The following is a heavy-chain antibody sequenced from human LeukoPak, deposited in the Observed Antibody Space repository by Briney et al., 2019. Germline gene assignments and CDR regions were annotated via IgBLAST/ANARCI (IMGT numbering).Heavy chain of an antibody. V-gene: IGHV3-30*18. CDR2: ISYDGSNK. CDR1: GFPFSSYG. Sequence: GGSLRLSCAASGFPFSSYGMHWVRQAPGKGLEWVAVISYDGSNKYYADSVQGRFTISRDNSKNSLYLQMNSLRAEDTAVYYCAKPSHRYDSSGYYPDYWGQGTLVTVSS. CDR3: AKPSHRYDSSGYYPDY. J-gene: IGHJ4*02. D-gene: IGHD3-22*01.